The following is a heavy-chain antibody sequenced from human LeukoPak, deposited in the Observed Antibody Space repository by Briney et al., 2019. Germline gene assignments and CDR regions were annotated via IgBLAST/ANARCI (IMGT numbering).Heavy chain of an antibody. J-gene: IGHJ4*02. Sequence: GGSLRLSCAASGFTFTRFAMSWVRQAPGKGLEWVSTISGNGGSTYYADSVKGRFTISRDNSNNTLYLQMNSLRAEDTAVYYCACGYYQGPFDYWGGGTLVTVSS. CDR3: ACGYYQGPFDY. V-gene: IGHV3-23*01. CDR2: ISGNGGST. D-gene: IGHD3-22*01. CDR1: GFTFTRFA.